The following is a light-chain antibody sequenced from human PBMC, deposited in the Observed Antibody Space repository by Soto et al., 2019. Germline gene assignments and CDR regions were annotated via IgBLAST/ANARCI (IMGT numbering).Light chain of an antibody. CDR3: QQLSSYPIT. CDR1: QGISSY. J-gene: IGKJ5*01. V-gene: IGKV1-9*01. CDR2: DVS. Sequence: DIQLTQSPSFLSASVGDRVTITCRASQGISSYLAWYQQKPGKAPKLLIYDVSTLQSGVPSRFSGSGSGTEFTLRISSLQPEDFATYHCQQLSSYPITFGQGTRLEIK.